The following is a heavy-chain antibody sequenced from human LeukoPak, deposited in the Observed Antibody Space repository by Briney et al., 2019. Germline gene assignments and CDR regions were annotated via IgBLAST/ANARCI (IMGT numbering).Heavy chain of an antibody. J-gene: IGHJ4*02. CDR3: ASYGSGSHYDY. Sequence: SETLSLTCTVSGGPISSYYWSWIRQPPGKGLEWIGYIYYSGSTNYNPSLKSRVTISVDTSKNQFSLKLSSVTAADTAVYYCASYGSGSHYDYWGQGTLVTVSS. V-gene: IGHV4-59*01. D-gene: IGHD3-10*01. CDR2: IYYSGST. CDR1: GGPISSYY.